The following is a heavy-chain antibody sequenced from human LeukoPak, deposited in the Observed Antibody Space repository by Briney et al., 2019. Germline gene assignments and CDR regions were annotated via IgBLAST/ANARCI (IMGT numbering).Heavy chain of an antibody. CDR1: GFTFSSYS. V-gene: IGHV3-21*04. D-gene: IGHD3-22*01. CDR2: ISSSSSYI. Sequence: PGGSLRLSCAASGFTFSSYSMNWVRQAPGKGLEWVSSISSSSSYIYYADSVKGRFTISRDNAKNSLYLQMNSLRAEDTALYYCAKDTGYYGSSGYYDYWGQGTLVTVSS. CDR3: AKDTGYYGSSGYYDY. J-gene: IGHJ4*02.